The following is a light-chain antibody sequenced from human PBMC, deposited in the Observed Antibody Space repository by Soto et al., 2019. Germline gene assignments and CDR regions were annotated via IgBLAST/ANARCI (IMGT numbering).Light chain of an antibody. CDR2: GAS. Sequence: DIQMTQSPSSLSASVGDRVTITCRASQSISTFLNWYQQKPGKAPNLLIYGASSLRSGVPSRFSGSGSGTDFNLTISSLQPEDFATYYCQQSYTILGRAFGQGTKVEIK. CDR1: QSISTF. J-gene: IGKJ1*01. CDR3: QQSYTILGRA. V-gene: IGKV1-39*01.